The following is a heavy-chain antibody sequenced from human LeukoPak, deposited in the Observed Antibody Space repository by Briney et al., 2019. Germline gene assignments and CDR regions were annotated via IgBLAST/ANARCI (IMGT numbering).Heavy chain of an antibody. CDR2: TYYRSKWYN. Sequence: SQTLSLTCAISGDSVSSNSAAWNWIRRSPSRGLEWLGRTYYRSKWYNDYAVSVKSRITINPDTSKNQFSLQLNSVTPEDTAVYYCARGIAVAGPNGMDVWGQGTTVTVSS. J-gene: IGHJ6*02. D-gene: IGHD6-19*01. CDR1: GDSVSSNSAA. CDR3: ARGIAVAGPNGMDV. V-gene: IGHV6-1*01.